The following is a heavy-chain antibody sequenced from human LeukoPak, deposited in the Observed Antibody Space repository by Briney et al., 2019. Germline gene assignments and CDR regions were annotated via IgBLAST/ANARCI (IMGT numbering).Heavy chain of an antibody. V-gene: IGHV3-33*08. CDR3: ARLYPDDAFDI. CDR1: GFTFNSYD. CDR2: IWYDGSNK. J-gene: IGHJ3*02. Sequence: GGSLRLSCAASGFTFNSYDMHWVRQAPGKGLEWVAVIWYDGSNKYYADSVKGRFTISRDNSKNTLYLQMNSLRAEDTAVYYCARLYPDDAFDIWGQGTMVTVSS.